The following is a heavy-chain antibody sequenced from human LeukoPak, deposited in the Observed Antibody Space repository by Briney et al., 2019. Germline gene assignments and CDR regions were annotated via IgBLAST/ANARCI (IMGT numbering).Heavy chain of an antibody. V-gene: IGHV4-39*02. Sequence: SETLSLTCTVSGGSINRSTYYWAWIRQPPGKGLEWIGTIYFNGNTYYSPSLNTRVPISVDTSKKQFSLKLKSVTAADTAVYYCAREGGSDCNFDYWGQGTLVTVSS. D-gene: IGHD2-21*02. CDR2: IYFNGNT. J-gene: IGHJ4*02. CDR1: GGSINRSTYY. CDR3: AREGGSDCNFDY.